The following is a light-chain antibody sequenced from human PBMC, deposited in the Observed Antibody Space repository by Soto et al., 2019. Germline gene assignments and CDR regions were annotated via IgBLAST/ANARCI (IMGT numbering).Light chain of an antibody. V-gene: IGKV2-40*01. CDR2: TLS. J-gene: IGKJ5*01. Sequence: MTQSPSSLSASVGDRVTITCRASQGIRNDLGWYLQKPGQSPQLLIYTLSYRASGVPDRFSGSGSGTDFTLKISRVEAEDVGVYYCMQRIEFPYTFGQGTRLEIK. CDR1: QGIRND. CDR3: MQRIEFPYT.